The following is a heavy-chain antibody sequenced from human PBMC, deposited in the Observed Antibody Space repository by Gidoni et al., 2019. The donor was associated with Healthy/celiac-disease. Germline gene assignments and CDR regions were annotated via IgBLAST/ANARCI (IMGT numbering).Heavy chain of an antibody. Sequence: EVQLLEYGGGLVQPGGSLRLSCAASGFTFSSYAMSWVRQAPGKGLDWVAAIRGSGGSTYYADSVKGRFTISRDNSKNTLYLQMNSLRAEDTAVYYCAKVVTYGGNWADAFDIWGQGTMVTVSS. J-gene: IGHJ3*02. CDR3: AKVVTYGGNWADAFDI. D-gene: IGHD2-15*01. CDR1: GFTFSSYA. CDR2: IRGSGGST. V-gene: IGHV3-23*01.